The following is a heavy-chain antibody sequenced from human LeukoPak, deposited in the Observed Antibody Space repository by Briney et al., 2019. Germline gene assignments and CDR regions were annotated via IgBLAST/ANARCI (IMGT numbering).Heavy chain of an antibody. J-gene: IGHJ4*02. CDR1: GGSISSYY. Sequence: SETLSLTCTVSGGSISSYYWSWIRQPPGKGLEWIGYIYYSGSTNYNPSLKSRVTISVDTSKNQFSLKLSSVTAADTAVYYCARGDGYVWGSYRDWGQGTLVTVSS. CDR3: ARGDGYVWGSYRD. CDR2: IYYSGST. V-gene: IGHV4-59*01. D-gene: IGHD3-16*02.